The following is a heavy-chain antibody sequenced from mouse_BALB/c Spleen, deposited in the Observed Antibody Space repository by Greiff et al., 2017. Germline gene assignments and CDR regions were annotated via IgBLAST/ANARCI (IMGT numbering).Heavy chain of an antibody. Sequence: EVHLVESGGDLVKPGGSLKLSCAASGFTFSSYGMSWVRQTPDKRLEWVATISSGGSYTYYPDTVTGRFTISRDNAKNTLYLEMSSLRSEDTAMYYCARFYDGYYFAYWGQGTLVTVSA. CDR1: GFTFSSYG. J-gene: IGHJ3*01. V-gene: IGHV5-6*01. CDR3: ARFYDGYYFAY. CDR2: ISSGGSYT. D-gene: IGHD2-3*01.